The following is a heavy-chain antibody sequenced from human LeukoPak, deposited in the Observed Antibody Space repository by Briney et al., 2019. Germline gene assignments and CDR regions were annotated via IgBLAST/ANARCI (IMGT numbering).Heavy chain of an antibody. D-gene: IGHD1-26*01. J-gene: IGHJ4*02. Sequence: GASVKVSCKAAGYTGTGYYMHWVRQAPGQGLEWMGWINPNTGGTNYAKKFQGRATITRDTSISTAYMELSRLRSADTAVSYCARVPMGATPDYWGQGTLVTVSS. CDR3: ARVPMGATPDY. CDR2: INPNTGGT. V-gene: IGHV1-2*02. CDR1: GYTGTGYY.